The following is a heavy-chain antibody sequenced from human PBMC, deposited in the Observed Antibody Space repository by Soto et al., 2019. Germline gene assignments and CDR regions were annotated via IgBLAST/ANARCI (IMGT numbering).Heavy chain of an antibody. D-gene: IGHD3-3*01. CDR2: IDSDGTGR. CDR3: SRGYDFWSRTMPGDH. V-gene: IGHV3-74*01. J-gene: IGHJ4*02. CDR1: GFTLSNYW. Sequence: EVQLVESGGGLVQPGGSLRLSCAASGFTLSNYWMHWLRQAQGKGLVWVSRIDSDGTGRIYADSVKGRFSISRDNAKNTLYLQMNSLRAEDTAVYYCSRGYDFWSRTMPGDHWGQGTLVIVSS.